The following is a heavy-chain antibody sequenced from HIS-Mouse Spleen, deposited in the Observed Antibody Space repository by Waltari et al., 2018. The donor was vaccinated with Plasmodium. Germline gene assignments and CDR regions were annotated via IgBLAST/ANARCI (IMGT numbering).Heavy chain of an antibody. V-gene: IGHV3-48*01. CDR3: ARADGSYWYFDL. Sequence: EVQLVESGGGLVQPGGSLRLSCAASGFTFSSYSMNWVRPAQGKGLEWVSYISSSSSTIYYADSVKGRFTISRDNAKNSLYLQMNSLRAEDTAVYYCARADGSYWYFDLWGRGTLVTVSS. J-gene: IGHJ2*01. CDR1: GFTFSSYS. D-gene: IGHD1-26*01. CDR2: ISSSSSTI.